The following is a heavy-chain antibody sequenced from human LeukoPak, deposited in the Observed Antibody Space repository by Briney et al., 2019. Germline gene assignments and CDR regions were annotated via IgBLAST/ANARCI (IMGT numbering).Heavy chain of an antibody. CDR3: ALGVLWFGDSSADY. V-gene: IGHV1-18*04. D-gene: IGHD3-10*01. J-gene: IGHJ4*02. Sequence: GASVKVSCKASGYTFTSYGISWVRQAPGQGLEWMGWISACNGNTNYAQKLQGRVTMTTDTSTSTAYMELRSLRSDDTAVYYCALGVLWFGDSSADYWGQGTLVTVSS. CDR1: GYTFTSYG. CDR2: ISACNGNT.